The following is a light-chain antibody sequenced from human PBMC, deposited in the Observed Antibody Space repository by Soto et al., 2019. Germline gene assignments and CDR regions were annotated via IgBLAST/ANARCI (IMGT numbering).Light chain of an antibody. J-gene: IGKJ4*01. CDR1: QSVGSY. Sequence: EIGLKQSPATLSLSPGERATLPCRASQSVGSYLAWYQHKPGQAPRRLISDASNRATGIPARFSGSGSGTEFTLPISSLQAEDFAVYYCPQYNSWLLTFCGGTNVDIK. V-gene: IGKV3-15*01. CDR2: DAS. CDR3: PQYNSWLLT.